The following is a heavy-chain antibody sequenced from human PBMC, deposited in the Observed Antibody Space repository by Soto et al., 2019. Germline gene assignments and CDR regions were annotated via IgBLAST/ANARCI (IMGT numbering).Heavy chain of an antibody. J-gene: IGHJ3*02. D-gene: IGHD5-12*01. CDR3: ARDRKATIPHDAFDI. V-gene: IGHV3-30-3*01. CDR2: ISYDGSNK. Sequence: QVQLVESGGGVVQPGRSLRLSCAASGFTFSSFAMHWVRQAPGKGQEWVAVISYDGSNKYYADSVKGRFTISRDNSKNTLYLQMNSLRAEDTAVYYCARDRKATIPHDAFDIWGQGTMVTVSS. CDR1: GFTFSSFA.